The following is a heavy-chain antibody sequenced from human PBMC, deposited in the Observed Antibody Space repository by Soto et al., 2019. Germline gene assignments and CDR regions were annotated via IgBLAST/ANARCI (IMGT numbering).Heavy chain of an antibody. V-gene: IGHV4-4*02. CDR3: ARDRAVSARWSFEY. CDR2: MYHSGST. D-gene: IGHD2-15*01. CDR1: GGSVSSTNW. J-gene: IGHJ4*02. Sequence: QVQLQESGPGLVEPSGTLSLTCAVSGGSVSSTNWWSWVRQPPGKGLEWIGEMYHSGSTYYNPSLKSRVTISVDKSKNQFSLRLSSVTAADTAVYFCARDRAVSARWSFEYWGQGTLVTVSS.